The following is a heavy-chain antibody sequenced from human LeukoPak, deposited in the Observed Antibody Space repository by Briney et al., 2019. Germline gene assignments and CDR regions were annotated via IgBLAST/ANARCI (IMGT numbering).Heavy chain of an antibody. CDR3: ARDFTGADY. D-gene: IGHD2-8*02. J-gene: IGHJ4*02. Sequence: GGSLRLSCAASGFTFSSYWMHWVRHAPGKGLVWVSRINRDGSSTSYADSVKGRFTISRDNAKNTLYLQMNSLRAQDTAVYYFARDFTGADYWGQGTLVTVSS. CDR1: GFTFSSYW. CDR2: INRDGSST. V-gene: IGHV3-74*01.